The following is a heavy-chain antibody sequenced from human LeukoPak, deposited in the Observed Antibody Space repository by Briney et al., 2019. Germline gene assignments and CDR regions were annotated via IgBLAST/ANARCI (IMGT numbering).Heavy chain of an antibody. CDR1: GGSISSSSYY. CDR2: IYYSGST. V-gene: IGHV4-39*07. Sequence: SETLSLACTVSGGSISSSSYYWGWIRQPPGKGLEWIGSIYYSGSTYYNPSLKSRVTISVDKSKDQFSLKLSSVTAADTAVYYCARVSAYYYGSAHLLYYYYYYMDVWGKGTTVTVSS. D-gene: IGHD3-10*01. CDR3: ARVSAYYYGSAHLLYYYYYYMDV. J-gene: IGHJ6*03.